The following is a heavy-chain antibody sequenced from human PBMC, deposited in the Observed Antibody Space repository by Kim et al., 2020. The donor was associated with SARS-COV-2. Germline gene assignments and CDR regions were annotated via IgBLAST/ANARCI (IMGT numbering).Heavy chain of an antibody. V-gene: IGHV3-48*02. D-gene: IGHD3-22*01. CDR2: ISSSSSTI. CDR1: GFTFSSYS. Sequence: GGSLRLSCAASGFTFSSYSMNWVRQAPGKGLEWVSYISSSSSTIYYADSVKGRFTISRDNAKNSLYLQMNSLRDEDTAVYYCARDQDYYDSSGPSGDYYGMDVWGQGTTVTVSS. J-gene: IGHJ6*02. CDR3: ARDQDYYDSSGPSGDYYGMDV.